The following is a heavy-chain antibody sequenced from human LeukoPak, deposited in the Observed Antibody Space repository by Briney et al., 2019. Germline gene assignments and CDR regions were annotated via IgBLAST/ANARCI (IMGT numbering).Heavy chain of an antibody. D-gene: IGHD1-26*01. J-gene: IGHJ3*02. CDR1: VFTFSSFW. V-gene: IGHV3-23*01. Sequence: GGSLRLSCAASVFTFSSFWMSWVGQAAGGGLEWVSAISGSGGSTYYADSVKGRFTISRDNSKNTLYLQMNSLRAEDTAVYYCAKVMGGAAPDAFDIWGQGTMVTVSS. CDR2: ISGSGGST. CDR3: AKVMGGAAPDAFDI.